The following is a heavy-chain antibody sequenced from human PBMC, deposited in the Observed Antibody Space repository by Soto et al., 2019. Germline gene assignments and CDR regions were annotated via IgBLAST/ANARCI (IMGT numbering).Heavy chain of an antibody. V-gene: IGHV3-15*01. Sequence: GGSLRLSCAASGFTFSNAWMSWVRQAPGKGLEWVGRIKSISDGGTTDYAAPVKGRFTISRDDSKNTAYLQMNSLKIEDTAIYYCHFDFWSGFSPDWGQGTTVTVSS. CDR2: IKSISDGGTT. D-gene: IGHD3-3*01. CDR1: GFTFSNAW. CDR3: HFDFWSGFSPD. J-gene: IGHJ6*02.